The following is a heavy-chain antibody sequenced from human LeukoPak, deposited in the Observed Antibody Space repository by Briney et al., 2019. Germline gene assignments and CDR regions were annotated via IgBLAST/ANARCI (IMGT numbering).Heavy chain of an antibody. CDR3: ARCKGSIAARRAPFDY. J-gene: IGHJ4*02. CDR2: IYYSGST. D-gene: IGHD6-6*01. CDR1: GGSISSSNYY. Sequence: SETLSLTCTVSGGSISSSNYYWGWIRQPPGKGLEWIGSIYYSGSTYYNPSLKSRVTISVDTSKNQFSLKLSSVTAADTAVYYCARCKGSIAARRAPFDYWGQGTLVTVSS. V-gene: IGHV4-39*07.